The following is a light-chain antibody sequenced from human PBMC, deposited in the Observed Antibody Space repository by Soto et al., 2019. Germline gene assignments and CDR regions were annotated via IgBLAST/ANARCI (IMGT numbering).Light chain of an antibody. Sequence: ESVLTQSPGTLSLSPGERATLSCRASQSVSSNYLAWYQQKPGQAPRLLIYGASTRASGIPDRFSGRGFGTDFTLTISRLEPEDFAVYYCQHSGDFRWTFGQGTKVDIK. CDR2: GAS. CDR3: QHSGDFRWT. J-gene: IGKJ1*01. V-gene: IGKV3-20*01. CDR1: QSVSSNY.